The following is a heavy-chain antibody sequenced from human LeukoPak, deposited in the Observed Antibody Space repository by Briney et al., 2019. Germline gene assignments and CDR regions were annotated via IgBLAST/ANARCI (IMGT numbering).Heavy chain of an antibody. CDR3: ARDGQWELSRVDY. CDR2: ISSIISYI. Sequence: GGSLRLSCAASGFTFSIYSMNWVRQAPGNGREWVSSISSIISYIYYADSVKGRFTISRDKAKNSLYLQMNSLRAEETAVYYCARDGQWELSRVDYWGQGTLVTVSS. CDR1: GFTFSIYS. J-gene: IGHJ4*02. V-gene: IGHV3-21*01. D-gene: IGHD1-26*01.